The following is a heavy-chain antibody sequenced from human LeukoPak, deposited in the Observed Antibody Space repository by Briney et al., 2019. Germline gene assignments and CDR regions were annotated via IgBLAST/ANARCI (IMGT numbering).Heavy chain of an antibody. CDR3: ARVAATALDAFDI. CDR1: GFTFSSYS. V-gene: IGHV3-21*01. CDR2: ISSSSSYI. J-gene: IGHJ3*02. Sequence: GGSLRLSCAASGFTFSSYSMNWVRQAPGKGLEWVSSISSSSSYIYYADSVKGRFTISRDNAKNSLYLQMNSLRAEDMAVYYCARVAATALDAFDIWGQGTMVTVSS. D-gene: IGHD6-25*01.